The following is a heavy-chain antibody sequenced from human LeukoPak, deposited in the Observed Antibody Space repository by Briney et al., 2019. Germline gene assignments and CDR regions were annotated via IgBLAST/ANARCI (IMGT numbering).Heavy chain of an antibody. CDR3: ARWSGQQLWFGES. D-gene: IGHD3-10*01. CDR2: ISWNSGSI. CDR1: GFTFDDYA. Sequence: PGRSLRPSCAASGFTFDDYAMHWVRQAPGKGLEWVSGISWNSGSIGYADSVKGRFTISRDNSKNTLYLQMGSLRAEDMAVYYCARWSGQQLWFGESRGQGTTVTVSS. V-gene: IGHV3-9*03. J-gene: IGHJ6*02.